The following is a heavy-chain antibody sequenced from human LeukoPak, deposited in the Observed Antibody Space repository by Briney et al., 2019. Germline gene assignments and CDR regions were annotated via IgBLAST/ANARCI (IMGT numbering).Heavy chain of an antibody. V-gene: IGHV1-18*01. J-gene: IGHJ4*02. CDR3: ARHYDFWSGYYRERPFDY. Sequence: ASVKVSCKASGYTFTSYGISWVRQAPGQGLEWMGWISAYNGNTNYAQKLQGRVTMTSDPSTSTAYMELRSLRSDDTAVYYCARHYDFWSGYYRERPFDYWGQGTLVTVSS. CDR2: ISAYNGNT. CDR1: GYTFTSYG. D-gene: IGHD3-3*01.